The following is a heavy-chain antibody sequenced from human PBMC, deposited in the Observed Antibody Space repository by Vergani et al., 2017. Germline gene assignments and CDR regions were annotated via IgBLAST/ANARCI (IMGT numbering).Heavy chain of an antibody. CDR3: AKDLAMVRGVSGV. CDR2: ISGSGGST. V-gene: IGHV3-23*01. D-gene: IGHD3-10*01. Sequence: EVQLLESGGGLVQPGGSLRLSCAASGFTFSSYAMSWVRQAPGKGLEWVSAISGSGGSTYYADYVKGRFTISRDNSKNTLYLQMNSLRAEDTAVYYCAKDLAMVRGVSGVWGQGTTVTVSS. J-gene: IGHJ6*02. CDR1: GFTFSSYA.